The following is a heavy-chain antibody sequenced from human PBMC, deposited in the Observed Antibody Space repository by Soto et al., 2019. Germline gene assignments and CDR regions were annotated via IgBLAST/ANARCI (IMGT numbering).Heavy chain of an antibody. CDR2: ISGSGGST. CDR1: GFTFSSYA. CDR3: AKSGDCSGGSCYFDY. V-gene: IGHV3-23*01. J-gene: IGHJ4*02. D-gene: IGHD2-15*01. Sequence: GGSLRLSCAASGFTFSSYAMSWVRQAPGKGLEWVSAISGSGGSTYYAASVKGRFTISRDNSKNTLYLQMNSLRAEDTAVYYCAKSGDCSGGSCYFDYWGQGTLVTVSS.